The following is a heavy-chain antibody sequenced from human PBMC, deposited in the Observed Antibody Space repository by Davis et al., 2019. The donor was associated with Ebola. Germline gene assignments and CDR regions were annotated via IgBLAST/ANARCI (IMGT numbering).Heavy chain of an antibody. CDR3: ARGKGRWQDVDYFFYYGMDV. CDR2: IYYTGTT. Sequence: SDILSPTFPPPGCSTSSYSWSWFRLLPGKGLERIGYIYYTGTTNYNPSLGGRVTLSVDTSKNQFSLRLSPVTAADTAIYYCARGKGRWQDVDYFFYYGMDVWGQGTTVTVSS. V-gene: IGHV4-59*01. J-gene: IGHJ6*02. D-gene: IGHD5-24*01. CDR1: GCSTSSYS.